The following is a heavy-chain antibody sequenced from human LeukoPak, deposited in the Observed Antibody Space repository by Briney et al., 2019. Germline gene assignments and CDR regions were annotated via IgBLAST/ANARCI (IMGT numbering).Heavy chain of an antibody. J-gene: IGHJ6*03. CDR2: IYYSGST. V-gene: IGHV4-39*01. CDR1: GFTFSSYA. Sequence: GSLRLSCAASGFTFSSYAMSWVRQPPGKGLEWIGSIYYSGSTYYNPSLKSRVTISVDTSKNQFSLKLSSVTAADTAVYYCARHAPPPLSGYIAAANYYYMDVWGKGTTVTVSS. D-gene: IGHD6-13*01. CDR3: ARHAPPPLSGYIAAANYYYMDV.